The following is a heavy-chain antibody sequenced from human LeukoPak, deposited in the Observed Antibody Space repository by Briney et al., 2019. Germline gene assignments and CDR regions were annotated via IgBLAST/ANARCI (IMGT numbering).Heavy chain of an antibody. CDR1: GFTFSSYS. V-gene: IGHV3-48*02. D-gene: IGHD3-3*01. CDR2: ISSSSNTI. CDR3: ATDRGWRTSGYYLYYFEY. Sequence: QAGGSLRLSCAASGFTFSSYSMNWVRQAPGKGLEWVSYISSSSNTIYYADSVKGRFTISRDNAKNSLYLQMSSLRDEDTAVYYCATDRGWRTSGYYLYYFEYWGQGTLVTFSS. J-gene: IGHJ4*02.